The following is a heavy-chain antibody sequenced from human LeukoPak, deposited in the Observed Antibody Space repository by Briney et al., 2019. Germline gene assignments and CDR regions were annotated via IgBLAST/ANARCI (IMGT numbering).Heavy chain of an antibody. CDR3: ARTSEAGDIVVVPAAIDY. Sequence: GGSLRLSCAASGFTFSSYIMNWVRQAPGKGLDWVSYISSSSSYTNYADSVKGRFTISRDNAKNSLYLQMNSLRAEDAAVYYCARTSEAGDIVVVPAAIDYWGQGTLVTVSS. J-gene: IGHJ4*02. CDR1: GFTFSSYI. D-gene: IGHD2-2*01. V-gene: IGHV3-21*05. CDR2: ISSSSSYT.